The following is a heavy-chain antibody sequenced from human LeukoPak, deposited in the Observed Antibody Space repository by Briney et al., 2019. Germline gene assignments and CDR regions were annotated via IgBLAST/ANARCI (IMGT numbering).Heavy chain of an antibody. CDR1: GSTFSSYA. D-gene: IGHD6-6*01. Sequence: SVKVSCKASGSTFSSYAISWVRQAPGQGLELLVGIIPIFGTANSAQKFQVRVTITTDDSTSTAYMELSSLRSEDTAVYYCARDKGVSSPYYYYYFLDVWGKGTTMIVS. CDR3: ARDKGVSSPYYYYYFLDV. V-gene: IGHV1-69*05. J-gene: IGHJ6*03. CDR2: IIPIFGTA.